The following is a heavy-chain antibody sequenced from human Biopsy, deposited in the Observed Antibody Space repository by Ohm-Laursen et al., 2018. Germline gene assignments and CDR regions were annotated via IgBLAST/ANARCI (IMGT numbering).Heavy chain of an antibody. CDR3: ARDALGGGSYRFFY. Sequence: VKISCNAPTGTFNSYGIIWVRQAPGQGLEWMGRIIPILRTTAYAQTFLGRVTITADESTSTAYMELSSLRSDDTAVYYCARDALGGGSYRFFYWGQGSLVTVSS. J-gene: IGHJ4*02. D-gene: IGHD1-26*01. CDR2: IIPILRTT. V-gene: IGHV1-69*11. CDR1: TGTFNSYG.